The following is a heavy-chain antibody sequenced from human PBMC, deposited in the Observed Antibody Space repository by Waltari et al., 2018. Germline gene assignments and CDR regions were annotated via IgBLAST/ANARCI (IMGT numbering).Heavy chain of an antibody. CDR1: GFTFSTNW. Sequence: DVQLVESGGGLVQPGGSLRLSCTASGFTFSTNWMHWVRHGPGTGLMWVSRIDIDGSRTRYENAVRGRFTISRDNAKNTLYLQMNGVRDEDTAVYYCGRARVQGVKYFDYWGRGTLVTVSS. CDR3: GRARVQGVKYFDY. J-gene: IGHJ4*02. CDR2: IDIDGSRT. D-gene: IGHD3-10*01. V-gene: IGHV3-74*01.